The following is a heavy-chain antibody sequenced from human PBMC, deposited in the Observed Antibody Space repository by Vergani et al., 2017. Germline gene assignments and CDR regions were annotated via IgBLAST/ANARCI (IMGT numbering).Heavy chain of an antibody. CDR3: ARGPRPNVYIAAAGSYDGMDV. J-gene: IGHJ6*02. CDR2: IYYSGST. D-gene: IGHD6-13*01. Sequence: QVQLQESGPGLVKPSETLSLTCTVSGGSISSYYWSWIRQPPGKGLEWIGYIYYSGSTNYNPSLKSRVTISVDTSKNPFSLKLSSVTAADTAVYYCARGPRPNVYIAAAGSYDGMDVWGQGTTVTVSS. CDR1: GGSISSYY. V-gene: IGHV4-59*01.